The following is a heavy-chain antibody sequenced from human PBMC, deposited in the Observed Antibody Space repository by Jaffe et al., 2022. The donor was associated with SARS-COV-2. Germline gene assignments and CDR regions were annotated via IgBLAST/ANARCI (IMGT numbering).Heavy chain of an antibody. D-gene: IGHD6-19*01. Sequence: EVQLVESGGGLVQPGGSLRLSCAASGFTFSSYAMHWVRQAPGKGLEYVSAISSNGGSTYYANSVKGRFTISRDNSKNTLYLQMGSLRAEDMAVYYCARGEWLVRGPPDYWGQGTLVTVSS. J-gene: IGHJ4*02. CDR1: GFTFSSYA. CDR3: ARGEWLVRGPPDY. V-gene: IGHV3-64*01. CDR2: ISSNGGST.